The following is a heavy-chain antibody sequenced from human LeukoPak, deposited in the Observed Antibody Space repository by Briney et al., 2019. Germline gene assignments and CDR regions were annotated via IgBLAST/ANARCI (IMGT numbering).Heavy chain of an antibody. CDR3: AREVVYFYAFDI. D-gene: IGHD2/OR15-2a*01. J-gene: IGHJ3*02. Sequence: SETLSPTCTVSGGSISSSSYYWGWIRQPPGKGLEWIGSIYYSGSTYYNPSLKSRVTISVDTSKNQFSLKLSSVTAADTAVYYCAREVVYFYAFDIWGQGTMVTVSS. CDR2: IYYSGST. V-gene: IGHV4-39*07. CDR1: GGSISSSSYY.